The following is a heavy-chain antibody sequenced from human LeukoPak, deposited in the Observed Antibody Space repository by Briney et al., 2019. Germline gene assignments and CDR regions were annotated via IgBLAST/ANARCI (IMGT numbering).Heavy chain of an antibody. CDR3: ARLDYYDSSGYDNWFDP. D-gene: IGHD3-22*01. Sequence: GESLKISCKGSGYSFTSYWIGWVRHMPGKGLEWMGIIYPGDSDTRYSPSFQGQVTISADKSISTAYLQWSSLKASDTAMYYCARLDYYDSSGYDNWFDPWGQGTLVTVSS. J-gene: IGHJ5*02. CDR1: GYSFTSYW. CDR2: IYPGDSDT. V-gene: IGHV5-51*01.